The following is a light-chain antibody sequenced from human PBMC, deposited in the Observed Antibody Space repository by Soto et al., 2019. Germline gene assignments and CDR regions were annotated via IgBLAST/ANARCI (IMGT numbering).Light chain of an antibody. CDR3: QQYGHSPVT. CDR2: DAS. J-gene: IGKJ4*01. CDR1: ESLRSAY. Sequence: VMTQTPGPVSLSLGPRASLSCRASESLRSAYFSWYQHKPGQDPRLLIFDASIRATGIPDRFSGSGSGTDFTLTISRLEPEDFALYYCQQYGHSPVTFGGGTKVEIK. V-gene: IGKV3-20*01.